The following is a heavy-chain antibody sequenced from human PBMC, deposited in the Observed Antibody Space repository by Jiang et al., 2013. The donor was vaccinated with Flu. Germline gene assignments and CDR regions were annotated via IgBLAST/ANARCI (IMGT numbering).Heavy chain of an antibody. V-gene: IGHV1-2*06. D-gene: IGHD6-19*01. J-gene: IGHJ4*02. CDR2: INPNSGGT. Sequence: KKPGASVKVSCKANGYTFTGYYMHWVRQVPGQGLEWMGRINPNSGGTDYAQNFQGRVTMTRDTSISTAYMELTRLTSDDTAVYYCARDPGEASNGWFYFDYWGQGTLVTVSS. CDR3: ARDPGEASNGWFYFDY. CDR1: GYTFTGYY.